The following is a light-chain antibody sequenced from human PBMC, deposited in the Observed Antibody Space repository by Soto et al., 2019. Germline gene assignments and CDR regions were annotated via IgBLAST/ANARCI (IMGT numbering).Light chain of an antibody. V-gene: IGLV3-1*01. CDR2: QDS. CDR3: QAWDSSTYVV. CDR1: KLGDKY. J-gene: IGLJ2*01. Sequence: SYELTQPPSVSVSPGQTASITCSGDKLGDKYACWYQQKPGQSPVLVFYQDSKRPSGIPERFSGSNSGNTATLTISGTQAMDEADYYCQAWDSSTYVVFGGGTKLTVL.